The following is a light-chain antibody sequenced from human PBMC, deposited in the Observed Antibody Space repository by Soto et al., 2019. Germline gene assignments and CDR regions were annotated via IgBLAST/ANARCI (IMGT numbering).Light chain of an antibody. Sequence: QSALTQPASVSGSPGQSITISCTGTSHDIGNGYDSVSWYQQHPGKAPKLIIYDVVNRPSGVPSRFSGSKSGNTASLTISGLQAEDEADYYCCSYTTNIAPYVFGTGTKVTVL. V-gene: IGLV2-14*03. CDR3: CSYTTNIAPYV. CDR2: DVV. CDR1: SHDIGNGYDS. J-gene: IGLJ1*01.